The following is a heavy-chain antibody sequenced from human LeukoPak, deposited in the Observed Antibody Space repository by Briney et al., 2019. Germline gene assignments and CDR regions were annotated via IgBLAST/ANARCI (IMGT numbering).Heavy chain of an antibody. D-gene: IGHD5-18*01. V-gene: IGHV3-21*01. CDR3: ARGTRGFAYGLDY. CDR1: GFSFSTYT. J-gene: IGHJ4*02. Sequence: GGSLRLSCAASGFSFSTYTMTWVRQAPGKGLEWVSSISSNGYIYYADSLKGRFTISRDSAENSLYLQMSSLRVEDTALYYCARGTRGFAYGLDYWGQGTLVTVSS. CDR2: ISSNGYI.